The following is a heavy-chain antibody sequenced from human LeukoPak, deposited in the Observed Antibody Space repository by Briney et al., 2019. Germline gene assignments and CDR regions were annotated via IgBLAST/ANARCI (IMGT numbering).Heavy chain of an antibody. J-gene: IGHJ3*02. CDR1: GFTFSSYS. D-gene: IGHD5-24*01. CDR3: ARDRRLQFAGSFDI. Sequence: GGSLRLSCAASGFTFSSYSMNWVRQAPGKGLELVSVIYSGGSTYYADSVKGRFTISRDNSKNTLYLQMNSLRAEDTAVYYCARDRRLQFAGSFDIWGQGTMVTVSS. V-gene: IGHV3-53*01. CDR2: IYSGGST.